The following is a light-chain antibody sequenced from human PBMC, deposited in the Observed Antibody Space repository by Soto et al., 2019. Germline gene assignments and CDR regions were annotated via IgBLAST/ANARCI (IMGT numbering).Light chain of an antibody. V-gene: IGKV1-5*03. CDR1: QSISPW. CDR2: KAS. J-gene: IGKJ4*01. CDR3: QQYNSYSPLT. Sequence: DIQMTQSPSTLSASVGDRVTITCRASQSISPWLAWYQQKPGKAPKLLIYKASGLESGVPSRFSGSGSGTDFTLTISSLQPDDFATYYCQQYNSYSPLTFGGGTKVEIK.